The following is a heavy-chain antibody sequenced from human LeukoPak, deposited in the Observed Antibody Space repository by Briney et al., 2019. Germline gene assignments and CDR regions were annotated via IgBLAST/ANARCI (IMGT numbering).Heavy chain of an antibody. CDR1: GVSISSGGYY. V-gene: IGHV4-31*03. J-gene: IGHJ5*02. D-gene: IGHD3-3*01. CDR3: ARASTYYDFWSGYYRRNNWFDP. CDR2: IYYSGST. Sequence: SETLSLTCTVSGVSISSGGYYWSWIRQHPGKGLEWIGYIYYSGSTYYNPSLKNRVTISVDTSKNQFSLKLSSVTAADTAVYYCARASTYYDFWSGYYRRNNWFDPWGQGTLVTVSS.